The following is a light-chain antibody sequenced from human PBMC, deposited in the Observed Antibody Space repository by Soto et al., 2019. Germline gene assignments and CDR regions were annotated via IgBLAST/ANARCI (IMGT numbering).Light chain of an antibody. CDR1: HSMSNSN. CDR2: GAS. Sequence: IVLTQSPGTLSLSPGDRATLSCRASHSMSNSNLAWYQHKPGQAPRLLIYGASTRATGIPARFSGSGSGTEFTLTISSLQSEDFAVYYCQQYNNWPSWTFGQGTKVDIK. CDR3: QQYNNWPSWT. V-gene: IGKV3-15*01. J-gene: IGKJ1*01.